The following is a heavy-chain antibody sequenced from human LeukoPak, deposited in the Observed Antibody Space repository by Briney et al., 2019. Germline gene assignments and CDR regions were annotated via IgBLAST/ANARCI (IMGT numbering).Heavy chain of an antibody. D-gene: IGHD2-2*01. Sequence: GGSLRLSCAASGFTFSSYAMHWVRQAPGKGLEWVAVISYDGSNKYYADSVKGRFTISRDNSKNTLYLQMNSLRAEDTAVYYCARDHCSSTSCYPPYYYYGMDVWGQGTTVTVSS. CDR2: ISYDGSNK. V-gene: IGHV3-30-3*01. CDR3: ARDHCSSTSCYPPYYYYGMDV. CDR1: GFTFSSYA. J-gene: IGHJ6*02.